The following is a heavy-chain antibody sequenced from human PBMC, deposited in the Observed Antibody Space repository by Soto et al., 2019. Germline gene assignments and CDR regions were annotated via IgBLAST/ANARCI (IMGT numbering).Heavy chain of an antibody. Sequence: TLSLTCTVSGDSISSYYCNWIRQPPGKALEWLARIDWDDDKYYSTSLKTRLTISKDTSKNQVVLTMTNMDPVDTATYYCARLYTGNSGWFYYFDYWGQGTLVTVSS. CDR3: ARLYTGNSGWFYYFDY. CDR2: IDWDDDK. V-gene: IGHV2-70*04. D-gene: IGHD6-19*01. J-gene: IGHJ4*02. CDR1: GDSISSYYC.